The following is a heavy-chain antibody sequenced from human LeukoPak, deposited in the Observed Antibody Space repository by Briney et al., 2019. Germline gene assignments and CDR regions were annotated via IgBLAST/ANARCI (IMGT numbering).Heavy chain of an antibody. J-gene: IGHJ3*02. CDR3: ARDFSSGWYGDAFDI. CDR1: GGSISSYY. D-gene: IGHD6-19*01. CDR2: IYYSGST. Sequence: SETLSLTCTVSGGSISSYYWSWIRQPPGKGLEWIGYIYYSGSTNYNPSLKSRVTMSVDTSKNQFSLKLSSVTAADTAAYYCARDFSSGWYGDAFDIWGQGTMVTVSS. V-gene: IGHV4-59*12.